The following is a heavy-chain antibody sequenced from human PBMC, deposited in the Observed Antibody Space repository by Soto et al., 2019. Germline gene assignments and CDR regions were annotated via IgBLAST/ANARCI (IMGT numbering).Heavy chain of an antibody. CDR3: ARDRTYYDFWSGLPKKTIVYYGMDV. V-gene: IGHV3-48*03. J-gene: IGHJ6*02. Sequence: PGGSLRLSCAASGFTFSSYEMNWVRQAPGKGLEWVSYISSSGSTIYYADSVKGRFTISRDNAKNSLYLQMNSLRAEDTAVYYCARDRTYYDFWSGLPKKTIVYYGMDVWGQGTTVTVYS. CDR1: GFTFSSYE. D-gene: IGHD3-3*01. CDR2: ISSSGSTI.